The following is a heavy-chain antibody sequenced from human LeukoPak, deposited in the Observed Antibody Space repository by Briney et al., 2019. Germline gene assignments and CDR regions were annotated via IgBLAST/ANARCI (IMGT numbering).Heavy chain of an antibody. Sequence: SETLCLTCTVSGGSISAYYWSWIRQPPGKGLEWIGYIYYSGSTNYNPSLKSRVTISVDTSKNQFSLKLSSVTAADTAVYYCARDAGRGATFDYWGQGTLVTVSS. CDR2: IYYSGST. V-gene: IGHV4-59*01. D-gene: IGHD1-26*01. CDR3: ARDAGRGATFDY. J-gene: IGHJ4*02. CDR1: GGSISAYY.